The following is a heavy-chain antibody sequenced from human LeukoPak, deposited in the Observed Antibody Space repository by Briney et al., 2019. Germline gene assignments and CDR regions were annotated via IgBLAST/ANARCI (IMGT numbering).Heavy chain of an antibody. D-gene: IGHD4-17*01. CDR3: GNDYGDY. CDR2: IWYDGSNK. V-gene: IGHV3-30*02. Sequence: GGSLRLSCAASGFTFSSYGMHWVRQAPGKGLGWVAFIWYDGSNKYYADSVKGRFTISRDNSKNTLYLQMNSLRAEDTAVYYCGNDYGDYWGQGTLVTVSS. CDR1: GFTFSSYG. J-gene: IGHJ4*02.